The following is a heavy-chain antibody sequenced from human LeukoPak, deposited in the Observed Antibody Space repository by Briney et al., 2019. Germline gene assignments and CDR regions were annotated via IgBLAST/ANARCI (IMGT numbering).Heavy chain of an antibody. CDR1: GFTFSSYA. CDR3: AKDQYYDYVWGSYLDY. D-gene: IGHD3-16*02. J-gene: IGHJ4*02. CDR2: ISGSGGST. V-gene: IGHV3-23*01. Sequence: GGSLRLSCAASGFTFSSYAMSWVRQAPGKGLEWVSAISGSGGSTYYADSVKGRFTISRDNSKNTLYLQMNSLRAEDTAVYYCAKDQYYDYVWGSYLDYWGQGTLVTVSS.